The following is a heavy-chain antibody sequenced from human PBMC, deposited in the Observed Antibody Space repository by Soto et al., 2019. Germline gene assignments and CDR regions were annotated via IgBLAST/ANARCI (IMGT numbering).Heavy chain of an antibody. CDR1: DGSVSDYY. CDR2: VFITGGT. J-gene: IGHJ4*02. CDR3: ATDIGGGARAFEY. Sequence: QVQLQESGPGLVKTSETLSLTCTVSDGSVSDYYWHWIRQPAGEGLEWIGRVFITGGTTYNPSLKSRISMSIDTSKNQFSLHLRSVTAADTAVYYCATDIGGGARAFEYWGQGALVSVSS. D-gene: IGHD1-26*01. V-gene: IGHV4-4*07.